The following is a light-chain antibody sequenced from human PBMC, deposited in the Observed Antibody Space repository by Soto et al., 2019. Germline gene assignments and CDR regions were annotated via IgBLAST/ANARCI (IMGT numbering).Light chain of an antibody. J-gene: IGLJ1*01. CDR3: SSYTSSSTEV. CDR2: DVS. V-gene: IGLV2-14*03. Sequence: QSVLTQPASVSGSPGQSIAISCTGTSSDVGAYIYVSWYQHHPGKAPKLILYDVSARPSGVSDRFSGSKSGNTASLTISGLQPEDEADYYCSSYTSSSTEVFGTGTKVNVL. CDR1: SSDVGAYIY.